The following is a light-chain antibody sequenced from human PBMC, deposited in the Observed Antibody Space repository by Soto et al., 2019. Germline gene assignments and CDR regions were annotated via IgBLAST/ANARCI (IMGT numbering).Light chain of an antibody. V-gene: IGLV2-8*01. Sequence: QSVLTQPPSVSGCPGQSVTISCTGTSSDVGDYNYVSWYQHQPDKAPKLMIYEVTKRPSGVPDRFSGSKSGNTASLTVSGLQAEDEADYYCSSYAGSNNFGVFGGGTKLTVL. CDR3: SSYAGSNNFGV. J-gene: IGLJ2*01. CDR1: SSDVGDYNY. CDR2: EVT.